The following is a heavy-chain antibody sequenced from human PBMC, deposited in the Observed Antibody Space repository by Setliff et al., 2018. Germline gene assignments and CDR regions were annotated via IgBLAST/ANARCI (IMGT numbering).Heavy chain of an antibody. D-gene: IGHD6-13*01. Sequence: ASVKVSCKASGGTFSIYTISWVRQAPGQGLEWMGWISAYNGNTNYAQKLQGRVTMTTDTSTSTAYMELRSLRSDDTAVYYCARGYSSSPLWSWFDPWGQGTLVTVSS. CDR1: GGTFSIYT. V-gene: IGHV1-18*01. CDR3: ARGYSSSPLWSWFDP. J-gene: IGHJ5*02. CDR2: ISAYNGNT.